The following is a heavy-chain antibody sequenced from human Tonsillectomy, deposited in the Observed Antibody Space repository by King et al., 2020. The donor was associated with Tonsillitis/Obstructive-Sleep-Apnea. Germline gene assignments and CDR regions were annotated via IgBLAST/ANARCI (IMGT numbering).Heavy chain of an antibody. CDR3: ARDPDYNKRRGGFDY. D-gene: IGHD4-11*01. CDR2: ISWNSGSR. J-gene: IGHJ4*02. CDR1: GFTFEDYA. V-gene: IGHV3-9*01. Sequence: VRLVESGGGLVQPGRSLRLYCAASGFTFEDYAMHWVRQAPGKGLEWVSGISWNSGSRGYADSVKGRFPISRDNVKNSTYLQMNSLRPEDTALYYCARDPDYNKRRGGFDYWGQGTLVTVSS.